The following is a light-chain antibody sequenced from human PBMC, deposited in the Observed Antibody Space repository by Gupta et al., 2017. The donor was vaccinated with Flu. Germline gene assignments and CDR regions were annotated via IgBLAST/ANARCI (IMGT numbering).Light chain of an antibody. CDR2: DDS. V-gene: IGLV3-21*02. Sequence: SYVLTQPPSVSVAPGQTARITCGGNNIGSKSVHWYQQKPGQAPVLVVYDDSDRPSGRPERFSGSNSGNTATLTISRVEAGDEADYYCQGWDSSSDKAWVFGGGTKLTVL. CDR1: NIGSKS. CDR3: QGWDSSSDKAWV. J-gene: IGLJ2*01.